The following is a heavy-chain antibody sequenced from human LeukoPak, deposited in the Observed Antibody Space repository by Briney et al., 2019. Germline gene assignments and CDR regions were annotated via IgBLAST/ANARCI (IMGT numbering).Heavy chain of an antibody. V-gene: IGHV3-21*01. Sequence: GGSLRLSCAASGFTFSSYSMNWVRQAPGKGLEWVSSISSSSHIYYADSVKGRFTISRDNAKNSLYLQMNSLRAEDTAVYYCARAKPHYYDSSGYPLDYWGQGTLVTVSS. D-gene: IGHD3-22*01. CDR1: GFTFSSYS. CDR2: ISSSSHI. J-gene: IGHJ4*02. CDR3: ARAKPHYYDSSGYPLDY.